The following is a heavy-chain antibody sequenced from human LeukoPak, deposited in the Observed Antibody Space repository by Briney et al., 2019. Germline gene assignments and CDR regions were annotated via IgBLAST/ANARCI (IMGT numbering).Heavy chain of an antibody. CDR1: GYRFTSYW. CDR3: ARRDSSNWDFDY. J-gene: IGHJ4*02. Sequence: GESLKISCKGSGYRFTSYWIGWVRQMPGKGLEWMGIVYTGDSGTTYSPTFQGQVTISVDKFISTAYLQWSSLKASDTATYYCARRDSSNWDFDYWGQGTLVTVSS. D-gene: IGHD6-13*01. CDR2: VYTGDSGT. V-gene: IGHV5-51*01.